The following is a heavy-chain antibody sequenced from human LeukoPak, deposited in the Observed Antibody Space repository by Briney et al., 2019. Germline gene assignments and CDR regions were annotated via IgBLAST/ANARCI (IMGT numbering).Heavy chain of an antibody. CDR3: AKERRGYCSSTSCYPTDY. J-gene: IGHJ4*02. D-gene: IGHD2-2*01. CDR2: ISGSGGST. Sequence: GGSLRLSCAASGFIFSSYAMSWVRQAPGKGLEWVSAISGSGGSTYYADSVKGRFTISRDNSKNTLYLQMNSLRAEDTAVYYCAKERRGYCSSTSCYPTDYWGQGTLVTVSS. CDR1: GFIFSSYA. V-gene: IGHV3-23*01.